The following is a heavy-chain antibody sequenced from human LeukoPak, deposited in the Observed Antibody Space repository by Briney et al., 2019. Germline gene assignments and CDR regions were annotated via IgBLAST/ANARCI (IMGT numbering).Heavy chain of an antibody. CDR3: AKRPGPQTNDAFDI. J-gene: IGHJ3*02. D-gene: IGHD1-7*01. CDR1: GFTFSSYA. V-gene: IGHV3-23*01. CDR2: ISGSGGST. Sequence: PGGSLRPSCAASGFTFSSYAMSWVRQAPGEGLEWVSAISGSGGSTYYADSVEGRFTISRDNSKNTLYLQMNSLRAEDTAVYYCAKRPGPQTNDAFDIWGQGTMVTVSS.